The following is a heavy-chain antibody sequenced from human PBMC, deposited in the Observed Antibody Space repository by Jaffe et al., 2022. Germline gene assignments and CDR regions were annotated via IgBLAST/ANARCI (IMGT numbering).Heavy chain of an antibody. Sequence: EVQLVESGGGLVQPGRSLRLSCAASGFTFDDYAMNWVRQAPGKGLEWVSGISWNSGNIVYADSVKGRFTISRDNAKNSLYLQMNSLRAEDTALFYCAKDTGVNPGNAFDIWGQGTMVTVS. CDR3: AKDTGVNPGNAFDI. V-gene: IGHV3-9*01. J-gene: IGHJ3*02. CDR1: GFTFDDYA. CDR2: ISWNSGNI. D-gene: IGHD3-10*01.